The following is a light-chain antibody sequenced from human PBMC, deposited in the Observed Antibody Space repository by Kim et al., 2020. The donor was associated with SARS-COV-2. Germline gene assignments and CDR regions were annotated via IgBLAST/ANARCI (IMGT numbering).Light chain of an antibody. CDR3: QAWDSSTANVV. J-gene: IGLJ2*01. CDR2: QDS. Sequence: PGQTASITCSGDKLGDKYACWYQQKPGQSPVLVIYQDSRRPSGIPERFSGSNSGNTATLTISGTQAMDEADYYCQAWDSSTANVVFGGGTQLTVL. CDR1: KLGDKY. V-gene: IGLV3-1*01.